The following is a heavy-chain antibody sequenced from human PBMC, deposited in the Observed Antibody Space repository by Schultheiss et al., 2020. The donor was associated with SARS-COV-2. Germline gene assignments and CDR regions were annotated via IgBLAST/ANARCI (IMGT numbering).Heavy chain of an antibody. V-gene: IGHV3-48*01. D-gene: IGHD2-2*01. CDR3: ARVPTRVPAALPLFDWYFDL. CDR2: ISSSSSTI. J-gene: IGHJ2*01. CDR1: GFTFSSYS. Sequence: GESLKISCAASGFTFSSYSMNWVRQAPGKGLEWVSSISSSSSTIYYADSVKGRFTISRDNAKNSLYLQMNSLRAEDTAVYYCARVPTRVPAALPLFDWYFDLWGRGTLVTVSS.